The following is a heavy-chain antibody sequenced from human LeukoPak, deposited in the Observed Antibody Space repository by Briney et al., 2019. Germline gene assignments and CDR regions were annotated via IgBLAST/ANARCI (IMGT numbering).Heavy chain of an antibody. CDR2: IKRDGSEE. Sequence: TGGSLRLSCVASKFTFSSYWMSWVRQAPGKGLEWVANIKRDGSEEYYVDSVKGRFTIPRDNAKNSLYLQMNSLRAEDTAVYYCARDPYSNFFGAFDIWGQGTMVTVSS. D-gene: IGHD6-13*01. V-gene: IGHV3-7*04. CDR1: KFTFSSYW. CDR3: ARDPYSNFFGAFDI. J-gene: IGHJ3*02.